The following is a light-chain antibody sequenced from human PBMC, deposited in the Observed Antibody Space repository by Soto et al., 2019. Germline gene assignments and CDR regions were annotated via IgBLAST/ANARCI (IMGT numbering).Light chain of an antibody. CDR1: SSDVGGYNY. Sequence: QSVLTQPRSVSGSPGQSVTISCTGTSSDVGGYNYVSWYQQHPGKAPKLMIYDVSKRPSGVPDRLSGSKSGNTASLTISGLQAEDEADYYCCSYAGSYTWVFGGGTQLTVL. V-gene: IGLV2-11*01. J-gene: IGLJ3*02. CDR2: DVS. CDR3: CSYAGSYTWV.